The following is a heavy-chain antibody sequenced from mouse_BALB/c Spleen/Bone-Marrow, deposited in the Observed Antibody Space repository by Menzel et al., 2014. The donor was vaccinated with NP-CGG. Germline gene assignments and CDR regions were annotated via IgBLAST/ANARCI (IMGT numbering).Heavy chain of an antibody. CDR1: GYSFTSFI. J-gene: IGHJ4*01. D-gene: IGHD2-4*01. CDR3: ARAMIYYYAMDY. V-gene: IGHV1-14*01. Sequence: EVQLQQSGPELVKPGASVKMSCKASGYSFTSFILHWVKMRPGQGLEWIGYINPYNDGTKYNEKFKGKAILTSDKSSSSANMKLSSLTSEDSAVYYCARAMIYYYAMDYWGQGTSVTVSS. CDR2: INPYNDGT.